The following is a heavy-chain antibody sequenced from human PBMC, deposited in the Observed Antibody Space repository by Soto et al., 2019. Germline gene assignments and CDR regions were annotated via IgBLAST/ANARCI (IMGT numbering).Heavy chain of an antibody. D-gene: IGHD2-2*02. CDR1: GFTFSSYA. V-gene: IGHV3-30-3*01. J-gene: IGHJ6*02. Sequence: VQLLESGGGLVQPGGSLRLSCAASGFTFSSYAMHWVRQAPGKGLEWVAVISYDGSNKYYADSVKGRFTISRDNSKNTLYLQMNSLRAEDTAVYYCARDLIVVVPAAIPGYYYYGMDVWGQGTTVTVSS. CDR2: ISYDGSNK. CDR3: ARDLIVVVPAAIPGYYYYGMDV.